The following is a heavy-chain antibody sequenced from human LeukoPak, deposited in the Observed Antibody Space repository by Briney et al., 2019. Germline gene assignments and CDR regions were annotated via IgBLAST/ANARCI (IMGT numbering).Heavy chain of an antibody. CDR2: ISSSSSYI. CDR1: GFTFSSYS. V-gene: IGHV3-21*01. J-gene: IGHJ4*02. Sequence: PGGSLRLSCAASGFTFSSYSMNWVRQAPGKGLEWVSSISSSSSYIYYADSVKGRFTISRDNAKNSLYLQMNSLRAEDTAVYYCARDGRYSSSWYGGWYFDYWGQGTLVTVSS. CDR3: ARDGRYSSSWYGGWYFDY. D-gene: IGHD6-13*01.